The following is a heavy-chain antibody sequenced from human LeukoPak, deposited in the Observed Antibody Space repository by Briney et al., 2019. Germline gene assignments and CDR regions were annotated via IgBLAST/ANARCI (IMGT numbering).Heavy chain of an antibody. CDR2: ISYDGSNK. CDR1: GFTFSSYG. CDR3: AKGKQWLVGYFQH. D-gene: IGHD6-19*01. V-gene: IGHV3-30*18. J-gene: IGHJ1*01. Sequence: GGSLRLSCAASGFTFSSYGMHWVRQAPGKGLEWVAVISYDGSNKYYADSVKGRFTISRDNSKNTLYLQMNSLRAEDTAVYYCAKGKQWLVGYFQHWGQGTLVTVSS.